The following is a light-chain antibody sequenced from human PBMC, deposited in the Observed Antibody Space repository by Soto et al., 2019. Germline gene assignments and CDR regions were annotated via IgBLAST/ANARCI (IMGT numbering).Light chain of an antibody. V-gene: IGLV2-18*02. CDR2: DVS. J-gene: IGLJ1*01. CDR1: SSDVGGYNR. CDR3: TSYATGSAYV. Sequence: QSVLTQPPSVSGSPGQSVTISCTGTSSDVGGYNRVSWYQQPPGKAPKLLIYDVSNRPSGGSTRFSSSKSGNTASLTISGLQAEDEADYYCTSYATGSAYVFGHGTKVTVL.